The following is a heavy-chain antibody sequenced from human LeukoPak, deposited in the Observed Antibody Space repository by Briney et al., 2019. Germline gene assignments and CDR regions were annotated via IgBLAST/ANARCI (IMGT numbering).Heavy chain of an antibody. CDR2: IKQNGSEK. D-gene: IGHD6-13*01. CDR1: GFTFSTYW. Sequence: GGSLRLSCAASGFTFSTYWMSWVRQAPGKGLEWVANIKQNGSEKYYVDSVKGRFTISRDNAKNSLYLQMNSLRAEDTAMYYCARDSAGNDYWGQGTLVTVSS. CDR3: ARDSAGNDY. V-gene: IGHV3-7*01. J-gene: IGHJ4*02.